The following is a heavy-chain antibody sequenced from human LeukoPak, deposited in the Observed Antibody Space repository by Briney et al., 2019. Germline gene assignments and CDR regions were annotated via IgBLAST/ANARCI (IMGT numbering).Heavy chain of an antibody. V-gene: IGHV3-7*01. D-gene: IGHD1-14*01. Sequence: GGSLRLSCAASGFNFTAFWMSWVRQTPEKGLEFVANINRDGSVKNYVDALKGRFTISRDNAKKSLFLELNSLRADDTAVFYCARDPGSSAFDLWGQGSLVTVST. CDR3: ARDPGSSAFDL. CDR1: GFNFTAFW. J-gene: IGHJ4*02. CDR2: INRDGSVK.